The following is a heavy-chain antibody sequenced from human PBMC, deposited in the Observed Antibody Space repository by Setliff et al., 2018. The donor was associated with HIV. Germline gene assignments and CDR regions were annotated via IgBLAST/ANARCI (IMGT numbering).Heavy chain of an antibody. CDR3: ARAPRSPLRWRDNLLSSSSFFMDV. CDR2: IYPGDSDT. CDR1: GYTFTNYW. D-gene: IGHD2-21*01. V-gene: IGHV5-51*01. J-gene: IGHJ6*03. Sequence: RGESLKISCKGSGYTFTNYWIAWVRQMPGKGLEWMGIIYPGDSDTRYSPSFQGQVTFSADKSISAVYLQWDSLKASDSAIYYCARAPRSPLRWRDNLLSSSSFFMDVWGKGTTVTVSS.